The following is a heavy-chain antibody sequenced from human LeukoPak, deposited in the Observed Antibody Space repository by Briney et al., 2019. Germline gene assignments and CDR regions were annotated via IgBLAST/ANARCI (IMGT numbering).Heavy chain of an antibody. CDR2: IYYSGST. J-gene: IGHJ3*02. CDR3: ARDQYYYDSSGYYSGAFDI. CDR1: GGSISSYY. D-gene: IGHD3-22*01. Sequence: SETLSLTCTVSGGSISSYYWSWIRQPPGKGLKWIGYIYYSGSTNYNPSLKSRVTISVDTSKNQFSLKLSSVTAADTAVYYCARDQYYYDSSGYYSGAFDIWGQGTMVTVSS. V-gene: IGHV4-59*01.